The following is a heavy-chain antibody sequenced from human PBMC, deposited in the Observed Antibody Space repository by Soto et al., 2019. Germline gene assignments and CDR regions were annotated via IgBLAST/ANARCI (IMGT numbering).Heavy chain of an antibody. Sequence: QVQLQESGPGLVKPSETLSLTCAVSGDSISSYYCMWIRQPPGKGLESIGYLYYGRSANYNPSLKSRVTFSVDTSTNQCSLTLSSMTAADTVVYCCTLRSMAVVPEYWGQGTLVTVSS. D-gene: IGHD3-22*01. V-gene: IGHV4-59*01. CDR3: TLRSMAVVPEY. CDR1: GDSISSYY. J-gene: IGHJ4*02. CDR2: LYYGRSA.